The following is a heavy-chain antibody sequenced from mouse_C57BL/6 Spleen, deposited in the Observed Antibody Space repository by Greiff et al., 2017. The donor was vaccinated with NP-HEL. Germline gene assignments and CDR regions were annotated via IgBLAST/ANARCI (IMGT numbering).Heavy chain of an antibody. Sequence: EVKLMESGPGLVKPSQSLSLTCSVTGYSITSGYYWNWIRQFPGNKLEWMGYISYDGSNKYNPSLKNRISITRDTSKNQFFLKLNSVTTEDTATYYCARSSNYAMDYWGQGTSVTVSS. V-gene: IGHV3-6*01. J-gene: IGHJ4*01. CDR3: ARSSNYAMDY. CDR2: ISYDGSN. D-gene: IGHD2-10*02. CDR1: GYSITSGYY.